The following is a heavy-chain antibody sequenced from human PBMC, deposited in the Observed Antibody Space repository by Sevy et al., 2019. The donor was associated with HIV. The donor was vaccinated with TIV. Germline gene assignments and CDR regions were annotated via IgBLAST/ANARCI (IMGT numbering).Heavy chain of an antibody. CDR1: GFTFTRYA. D-gene: IGHD3-16*01. CDR3: ARDPHAVPHWGSFDS. V-gene: IGHV3-30-3*01. J-gene: IGHJ4*02. Sequence: GGSLRLSCEASGFTFTRYAFHWVRQAPGKGLEWVAVISKEGTNKYYIDSVKGRFTISRDNSGNTLFLKMERLRAEDTAMYFCARDPHAVPHWGSFDSWGQGTLVTVSS. CDR2: ISKEGTNK.